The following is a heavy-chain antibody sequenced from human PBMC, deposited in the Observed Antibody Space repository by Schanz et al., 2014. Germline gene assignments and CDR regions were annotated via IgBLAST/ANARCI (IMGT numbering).Heavy chain of an antibody. CDR1: GFTVNNYA. D-gene: IGHD3-10*01. J-gene: IGHJ4*02. CDR2: ISGSGGST. CDR3: TRGSGSRSYGWYYDS. Sequence: EVQLLESGGGLVQPGGSLRLSCTVSGFTVNNYAMNWVRQAPGRGLEWVSGISGSGGSTYDADPVKGRFTISRDNSKNTLYLQMNSVRAEDSAVYYCTRGSGSRSYGWYYDSWGQGTLVTVSS. V-gene: IGHV3-23*01.